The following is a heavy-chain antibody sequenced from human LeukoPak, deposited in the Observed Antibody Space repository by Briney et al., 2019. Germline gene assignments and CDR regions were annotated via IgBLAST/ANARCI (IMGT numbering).Heavy chain of an antibody. V-gene: IGHV4-39*01. CDR2: IYYSGST. Sequence: SETLSLTCTVSGGSISSGSYYWGWIRQPPGTGLEWIGSIYYSGSTYYNPSLKSRVTISVDTSKNQFSLKLSSVTAADTAVYYCARPRLPGIVAALVAFDIWGQGTMVTVSS. CDR1: GGSISSGSYY. D-gene: IGHD1-26*01. J-gene: IGHJ3*02. CDR3: ARPRLPGIVAALVAFDI.